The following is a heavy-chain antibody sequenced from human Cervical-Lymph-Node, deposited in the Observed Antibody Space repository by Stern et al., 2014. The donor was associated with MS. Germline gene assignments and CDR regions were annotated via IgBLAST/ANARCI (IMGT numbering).Heavy chain of an antibody. CDR2: IYPSGST. Sequence: VHLVESGPGLVKPSQTLSLSCAVSGDSISGSSDYWSWIRQPAGRGLEWIGRIYPSGSTSYNPSPRSPVTMSVDTAKNQFSLTLSSVTAADTAVYYCVRDVRSMYDWDYFWFDPWGQGTLVTVSS. J-gene: IGHJ5*02. CDR3: VRDVRSMYDWDYFWFDP. CDR1: GDSISGSSDY. V-gene: IGHV4-61*02. D-gene: IGHD1-7*01.